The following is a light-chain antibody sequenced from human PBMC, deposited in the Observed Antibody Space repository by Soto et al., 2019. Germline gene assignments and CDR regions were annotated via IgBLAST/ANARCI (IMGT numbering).Light chain of an antibody. Sequence: QAVVTQEPSLTVSPGGTVTLTCGSSTGAVTNGHYPYWFRQKPGQAPRTLICDTTNRHSWTPARFSGSLLGGKAALTLSGAQPEDEAEYYCLLSYNGPYVFGTGTKVTVL. J-gene: IGLJ1*01. V-gene: IGLV7-46*01. CDR1: TGAVTNGHY. CDR3: LLSYNGPYV. CDR2: DTT.